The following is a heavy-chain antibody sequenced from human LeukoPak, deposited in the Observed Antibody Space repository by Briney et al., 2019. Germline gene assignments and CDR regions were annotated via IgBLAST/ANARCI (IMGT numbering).Heavy chain of an antibody. D-gene: IGHD6-13*01. CDR2: IYYSGST. V-gene: IGHV4-59*01. CDR3: ATFHSSSWYLDY. Sequence: SETLSRTCTVSGGSISSYDWSWIRQPPGKGLEWIGYIYYSGSTNYNPSLKSRVTISVDTSKNQFSLKLSSVTAADTAVYYCATFHSSSWYLDYWGQGTLVTVSS. CDR1: GGSISSYD. J-gene: IGHJ4*02.